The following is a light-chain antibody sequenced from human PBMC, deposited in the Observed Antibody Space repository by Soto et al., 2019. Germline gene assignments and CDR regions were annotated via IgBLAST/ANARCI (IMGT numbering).Light chain of an antibody. CDR3: QQRSSWPLLT. CDR1: QSVSNY. CDR2: DAS. J-gene: IGKJ4*01. Sequence: EIVLTQSPATLSLSPGERATLSSRASQSVSNYLAWFQQKPGQAPRLLIYDASNRATGIPARFSGSGSGTDFTLTISSLEPEDFAVYYCQQRSSWPLLTFGGGTKVEIK. V-gene: IGKV3-11*01.